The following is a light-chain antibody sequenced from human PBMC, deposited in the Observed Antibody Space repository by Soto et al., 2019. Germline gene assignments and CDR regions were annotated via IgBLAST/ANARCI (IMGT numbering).Light chain of an antibody. CDR2: ETS. Sequence: DIQLTQSPSFLSASVGDRVTITCRDSKGISNYLAWYQQKPGKAPKLLIYETSTLDSGVPSRFSGSGSATEFTLTISSLQPEDFATYYCQQFTFGGGTKVEIK. J-gene: IGKJ4*01. CDR1: KGISNY. CDR3: QQFT. V-gene: IGKV1-9*01.